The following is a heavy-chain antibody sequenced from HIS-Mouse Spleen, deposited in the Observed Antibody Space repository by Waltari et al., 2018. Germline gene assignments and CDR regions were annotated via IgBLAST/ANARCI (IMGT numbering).Heavy chain of an antibody. J-gene: IGHJ2*01. CDR2: IKQDRRKK. V-gene: IGHV3-7*01. Sequence: EVQLVESGGGVVQPGGSLRLSCAASGFTLSSYWMSWVCQAAGEGVGGVPNIKQDRRKKYYVYSVKGRFTISGANAKNSLYLQMNSLRAEDTAVYYCARDRYWYFDLWGRGTLVTVSS. CDR1: GFTLSSYW. CDR3: ARDRYWYFDL.